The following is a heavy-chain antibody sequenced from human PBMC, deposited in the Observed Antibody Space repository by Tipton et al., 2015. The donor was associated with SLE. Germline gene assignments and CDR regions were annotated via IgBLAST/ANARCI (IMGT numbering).Heavy chain of an antibody. CDR2: ISAYNGNT. J-gene: IGHJ3*02. D-gene: IGHD2-15*01. CDR1: GYTFTSYG. V-gene: IGHV1-18*01. Sequence: QLVQSGPEVKKPGASVKVSCKASGYTFTSYGISWVRQAPGQGLEWMGWISAYNGNTNYAQKLQGRVTMTTDTSTSTAYMELRSLRSDDTAVYHCARDRPPWYPGGFDIWGQGTMVTVSS. CDR3: ARDRPPWYPGGFDI.